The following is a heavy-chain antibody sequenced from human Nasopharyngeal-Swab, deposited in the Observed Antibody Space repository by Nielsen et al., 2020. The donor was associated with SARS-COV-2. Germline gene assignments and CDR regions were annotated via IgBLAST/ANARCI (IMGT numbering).Heavy chain of an antibody. Sequence: SETLSLTCTVSGGSISSGGYYWSWIRQHPGKGLEWIGYIYYSGSTYYNPSLKSRVTISVDPSKNQFSLKLSSVTAADTAVYYCARAPRITIFGVVLNFDYWGQGTLVTVSS. CDR3: ARAPRITIFGVVLNFDY. J-gene: IGHJ4*02. V-gene: IGHV4-31*03. CDR2: IYYSGST. CDR1: GGSISSGGYY. D-gene: IGHD3-3*01.